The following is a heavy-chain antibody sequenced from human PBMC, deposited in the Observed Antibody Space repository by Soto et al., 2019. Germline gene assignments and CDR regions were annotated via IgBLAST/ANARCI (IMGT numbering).Heavy chain of an antibody. V-gene: IGHV4-34*01. D-gene: IGHD3-22*01. CDR2: INHSGST. J-gene: IGHJ4*02. Sequence: SETLSLTCAVYGGSFSDYYWSWIRQPPGKGLEWIGEINHSGSTNYNPSLKSRVTISVDTSKNQFSLKLSSVTAADTAVYYCARAPRDEITLTVVVRYFDHWGQGTLVTVSS. CDR1: GGSFSDYY. CDR3: ARAPRDEITLTVVVRYFDH.